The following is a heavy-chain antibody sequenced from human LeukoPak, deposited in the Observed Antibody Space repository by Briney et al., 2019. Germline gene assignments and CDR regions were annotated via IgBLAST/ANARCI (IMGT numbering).Heavy chain of an antibody. V-gene: IGHV3-21*06. CDR1: GFTFSNYG. D-gene: IGHD6-6*01. Sequence: GGSLRLSCIASGFTFSNYGMNWVRQVPGKGLEWVSYISSSRTSIAYADSVKGRFTISRDNAGNSLFLQMNSLRAEDTAIYYCARGGAARPDYWGQGVLVTVSS. CDR2: ISSSRTSI. CDR3: ARGGAARPDY. J-gene: IGHJ4*02.